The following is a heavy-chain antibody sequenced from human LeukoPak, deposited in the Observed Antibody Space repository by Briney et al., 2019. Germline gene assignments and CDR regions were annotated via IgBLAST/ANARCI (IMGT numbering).Heavy chain of an antibody. Sequence: SQTLSLTCTVSGGSISSGGYYWSWIRQHPGKGLEWIGYIYYSGSTYYNPSLKSRVTISVDTSKNQFSLKLSSVTAADTAVYYCATYYGSGRRDAFDIWGQGTMVTVSS. D-gene: IGHD3-10*01. CDR1: GGSISSGGYY. V-gene: IGHV4-31*03. CDR2: IYYSGST. CDR3: ATYYGSGRRDAFDI. J-gene: IGHJ3*02.